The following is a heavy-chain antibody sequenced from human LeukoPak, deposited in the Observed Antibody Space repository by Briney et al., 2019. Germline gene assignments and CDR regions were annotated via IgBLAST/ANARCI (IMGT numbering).Heavy chain of an antibody. CDR3: ARGYDWYFDL. D-gene: IGHD1-14*01. J-gene: IGHJ2*01. V-gene: IGHV3-21*01. CDR2: IRSSSSNI. CDR1: GFTFSSYS. Sequence: GGSLRLSCAASGFTFSSYSMNWVRQAPGKGLEWVSSIRSSSSNIYYADSMKGRFTISRDNAKNSLYPQMNSLRAEDTAVYYCARGYDWYFDLWGRGTLVTVSS.